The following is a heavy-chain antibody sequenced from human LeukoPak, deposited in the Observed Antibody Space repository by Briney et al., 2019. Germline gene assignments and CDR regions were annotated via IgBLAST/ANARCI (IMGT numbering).Heavy chain of an antibody. D-gene: IGHD6-13*01. CDR1: GGSISSSSYY. V-gene: IGHV4-39*07. Sequence: SETLSLTCTVSGGSISSSSYYWGWIRQPPGKGLEWIGSIYYSGSTYYNPSLKSRVTISVDTSKNQFSLKLSSVTAADTAVYYCARGFIPAADYFDYWGQGTLVTVSS. J-gene: IGHJ4*02. CDR3: ARGFIPAADYFDY. CDR2: IYYSGST.